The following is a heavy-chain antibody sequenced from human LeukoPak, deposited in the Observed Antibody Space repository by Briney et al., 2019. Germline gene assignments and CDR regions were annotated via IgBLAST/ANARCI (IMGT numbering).Heavy chain of an antibody. J-gene: IGHJ4*02. V-gene: IGHV3-21*04. CDR1: GFTVSSNY. Sequence: GGSLRLSCAASGFTVSSNYMSWVRQAPGKGLEWVSSISSSSSYIYYADSVKGRFTISRDNAKNSLYLQMNSLRAEDTAVYYCARDGFYDSSGYHYNWVFDYWGQGTLVTVSS. CDR3: ARDGFYDSSGYHYNWVFDY. D-gene: IGHD3-22*01. CDR2: ISSSSSYI.